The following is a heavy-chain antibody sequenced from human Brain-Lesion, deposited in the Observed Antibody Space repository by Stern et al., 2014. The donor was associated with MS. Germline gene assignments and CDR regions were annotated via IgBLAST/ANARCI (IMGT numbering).Heavy chain of an antibody. V-gene: IGHV3-21*01. Sequence: EVQLVESGGGLVKPGGSLRLSCEASGFTFNSYSMNWVRQAPGKGLEWVSSISVGTDYIYYADSVKGRFTISRDNAKNSLFLQMNTLRAKDTGVYYCARVDCSGTNCFYYYYGMDVWGQGTTVTVSS. J-gene: IGHJ6*02. D-gene: IGHD2-2*01. CDR3: ARVDCSGTNCFYYYYGMDV. CDR1: GFTFNSYS. CDR2: ISVGTDYI.